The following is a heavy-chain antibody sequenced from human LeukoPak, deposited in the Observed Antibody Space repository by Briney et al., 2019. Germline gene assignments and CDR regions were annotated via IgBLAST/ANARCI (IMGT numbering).Heavy chain of an antibody. CDR2: ISSSGSTI. Sequence: AGSLRLSCTASGFTFGDYAMSWVRQAPGKGLEWVSYISSSGSTIHYADSVKGRFTISRDNSKNTLYLQMNSLRVEDSAVYCCAKGRKGLLFVRGVDFDYWGQGTLVTVAS. V-gene: IGHV3-48*03. CDR3: AKGRKGLLFVRGVDFDY. CDR1: GFTFGDYA. J-gene: IGHJ4*02. D-gene: IGHD3-10*01.